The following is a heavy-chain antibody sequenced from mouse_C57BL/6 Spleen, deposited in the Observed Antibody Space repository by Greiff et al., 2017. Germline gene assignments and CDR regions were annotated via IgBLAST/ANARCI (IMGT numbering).Heavy chain of an antibody. Sequence: EVKLLASEGGLVQPGSSMKLSCTASGFTFSDYYMAWVRQVPEKGLEWVANINYDGSSTYYLDSLKSRFIISRDNAKNILYLQMSSLKSEDTGTYYCARDGGFYYGSSYWYFDVWGTGTTVTVSS. D-gene: IGHD1-1*01. CDR3: ARDGGFYYGSSYWYFDV. CDR2: INYDGSST. V-gene: IGHV5-16*01. CDR1: GFTFSDYY. J-gene: IGHJ1*03.